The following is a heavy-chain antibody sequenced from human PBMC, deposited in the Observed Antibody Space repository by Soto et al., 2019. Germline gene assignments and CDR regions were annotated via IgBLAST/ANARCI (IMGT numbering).Heavy chain of an antibody. CDR3: AQGFYTSAGYFDY. CDR2: IYWDDDK. D-gene: IGHD3-16*01. V-gene: IGHV2-5*02. J-gene: IGHJ4*02. Sequence: QITLKESGPPLVKPTQTLTLTCTFSGFSLGTRGVGVGWIRQPPGKALEWLALIYWDDDKRYSPSLKTRLTSTKHTSKNQVVLTMTNMDPVDTATYSGAQGFYTSAGYFDYWGQGTLVTVSA. CDR1: GFSLGTRGVG.